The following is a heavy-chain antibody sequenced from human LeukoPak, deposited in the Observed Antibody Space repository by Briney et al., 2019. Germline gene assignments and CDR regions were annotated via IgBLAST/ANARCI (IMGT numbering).Heavy chain of an antibody. D-gene: IGHD2-2*01. CDR3: ARDLSRGYCSSTSCYAFDY. V-gene: IGHV1-69*02. CDR1: GGTFSSYT. J-gene: IGHJ4*02. CDR2: IIPILGIA. Sequence: SVKASCKASGGTFSSYTISWVRQAPGQGLEWMGRIIPILGIANYAQKFQGRVTITADKSTSTAYMELSSLRSEDTAVCYCARDLSRGYCSSTSCYAFDYWGQGTLVTVSS.